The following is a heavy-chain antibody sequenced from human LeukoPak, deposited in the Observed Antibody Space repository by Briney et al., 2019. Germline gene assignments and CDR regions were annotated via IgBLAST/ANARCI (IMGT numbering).Heavy chain of an antibody. CDR1: GGSLSSYY. CDR3: ARYSADLAYCGGDCYFFDY. V-gene: IGHV4-59*08. D-gene: IGHD2-21*02. CDR2: IYYSGST. Sequence: PSETLSLTCTVSGGSLSSYYWSWIRQPPGKGLEWIGYIYYSGSTNYNPSLKSRVTISVDTSKNQFSLKLSSVTAADTAVYYCARYSADLAYCGGDCYFFDYWGQGTLVTVSS. J-gene: IGHJ4*02.